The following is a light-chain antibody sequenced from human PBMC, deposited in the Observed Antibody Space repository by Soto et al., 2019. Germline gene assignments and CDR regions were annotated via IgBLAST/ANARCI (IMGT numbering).Light chain of an antibody. CDR2: DAS. Sequence: EIVLTQSPATLSLSPGERATLSCRASQSVSSYFGWYQQKPGQAPRLLIYDASNRATGIPARFSGSGSRTDLTLTISSLAPEDFAVYYCQQRSNWPITFGQGTRLEIK. CDR1: QSVSSY. J-gene: IGKJ5*01. CDR3: QQRSNWPIT. V-gene: IGKV3-11*01.